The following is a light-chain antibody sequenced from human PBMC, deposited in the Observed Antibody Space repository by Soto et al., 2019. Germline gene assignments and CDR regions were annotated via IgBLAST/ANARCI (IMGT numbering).Light chain of an antibody. CDR2: TTS. CDR3: HQYDTYS. V-gene: IGKV3-15*01. Sequence: EIVMQQSPGALSVSPGERVTLSCRPSQSVGRNLAWYQQKPGQAPRLLIYTTSTRAPGIPARFSGSGSGTEFTLTISSLQPDDFATYFCHQYDTYSFGQGTKVDIK. CDR1: QSVGRN. J-gene: IGKJ1*01.